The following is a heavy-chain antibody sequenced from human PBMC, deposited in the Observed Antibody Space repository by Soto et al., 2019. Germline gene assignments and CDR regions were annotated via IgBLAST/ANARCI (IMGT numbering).Heavy chain of an antibody. V-gene: IGHV1-69*02. Sequence: SVKVSCKASGGTFSSYTISWVRQAPGQGLEWMGRIIPILGIANYAQKFQGRVTITADKSTSTAYMELSSLRSEDTAVYYCARVFGCTGWYDPWGQGTLVTVSS. D-gene: IGHD2-8*02. CDR1: GGTFSSYT. J-gene: IGHJ5*02. CDR3: ARVFGCTGWYDP. CDR2: IIPILGIA.